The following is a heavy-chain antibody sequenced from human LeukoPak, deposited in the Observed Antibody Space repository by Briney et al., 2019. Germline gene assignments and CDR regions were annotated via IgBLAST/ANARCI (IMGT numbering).Heavy chain of an antibody. D-gene: IGHD6-13*01. Sequence: GGSLRLSCAASGFTFSSYAMSWVRQAPGKGLEWVSAISGSGGSTYYADSVKGRFTISRDDSKNTLYLQMNSLRAEDTAVYYCAKADSSSWFYYFDYWGQGTLVTVSS. J-gene: IGHJ4*02. V-gene: IGHV3-23*01. CDR1: GFTFSSYA. CDR2: ISGSGGST. CDR3: AKADSSSWFYYFDY.